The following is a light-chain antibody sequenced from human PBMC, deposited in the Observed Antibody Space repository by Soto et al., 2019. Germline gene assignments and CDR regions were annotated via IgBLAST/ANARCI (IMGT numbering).Light chain of an antibody. J-gene: IGKJ5*01. CDR2: AAS. Sequence: IQMTQTQYSLSASVGDRVIITCRASQSISSYLNWYQQKPGKAPKLLIYAASSLQSGVPSRFSGSGSGTDFTLTISSLQPEDFATYYCQQSYSTPITFGQGTLLEI. CDR3: QQSYSTPIT. CDR1: QSISSY. V-gene: IGKV1-39*01.